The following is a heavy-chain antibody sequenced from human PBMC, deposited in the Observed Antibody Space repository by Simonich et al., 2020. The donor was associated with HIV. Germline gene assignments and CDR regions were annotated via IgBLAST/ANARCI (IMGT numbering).Heavy chain of an antibody. V-gene: IGHV3-21*01. Sequence: EVQLVESGGGLVKPGGSLRLSCAASGFTFSSYSMNWVRQAPGKGLAWVSYIRSSSSYIYYADAVNGRFTISRDNAKNSLYLQMNSLRAEDTAVYYCARDGRKGSSTSCSDYWGQGTLVTVSS. J-gene: IGHJ4*02. D-gene: IGHD2-2*01. CDR1: GFTFSSYS. CDR3: ARDGRKGSSTSCSDY. CDR2: IRSSSSYI.